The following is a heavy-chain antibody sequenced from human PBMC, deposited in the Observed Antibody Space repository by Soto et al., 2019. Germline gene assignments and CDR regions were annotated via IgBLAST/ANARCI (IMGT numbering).Heavy chain of an antibody. CDR3: AKDRGAAPSSYYYCMDV. J-gene: IGHJ6*03. CDR1: GFTFDDYA. CDR2: ISWNSGSI. V-gene: IGHV3-9*01. Sequence: EVQLVESGGGLVQPGRSLRLSCAASGFTFDDYAMHWVRQAPGKGLEWVSGISWNSGSISYADSVKGRFTISRDNAKKSCYLQMNSLRSEDTALYYCAKDRGAAPSSYYYCMDVWGKGTTVTVSS. D-gene: IGHD1-26*01.